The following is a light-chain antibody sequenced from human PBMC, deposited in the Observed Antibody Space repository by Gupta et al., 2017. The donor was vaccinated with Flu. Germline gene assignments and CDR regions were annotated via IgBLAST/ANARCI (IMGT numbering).Light chain of an antibody. V-gene: IGLV3-19*01. CDR1: RLRRYY. J-gene: IGLJ2*01. Sequence: GQTVTITGQGDRLRRYYASWYQQKSGQAPICVLDGKSNRPSGIPDRFSGSTSGDTAFLKITGAQAEDEADDYCNSRDSNGDPVAFGGGTKLTV. CDR3: NSRDSNGDPVA. CDR2: GKS.